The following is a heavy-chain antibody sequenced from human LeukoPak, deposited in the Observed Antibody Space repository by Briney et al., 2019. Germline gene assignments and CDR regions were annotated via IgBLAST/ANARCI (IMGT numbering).Heavy chain of an antibody. CDR2: IQSDGTT. V-gene: IGHV4-4*09. CDR3: ARLNFRGGEALHFDS. CDR1: GGSLTNYY. Sequence: PSETLSLTCSVSGGSLTNYYWGWIRQPPGKGLEFIGYIQSDGTTNYDSSLQSRVAISLDTSKIQFSLRLYSVTAADTALYFCARLNFRGGEALHFDSWGQGTLVTVSS. J-gene: IGHJ4*02. D-gene: IGHD3-16*01.